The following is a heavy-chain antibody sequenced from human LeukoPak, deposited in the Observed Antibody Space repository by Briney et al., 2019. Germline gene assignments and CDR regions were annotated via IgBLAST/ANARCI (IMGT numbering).Heavy chain of an antibody. V-gene: IGHV3-23*01. D-gene: IGHD2/OR15-2a*01. Sequence: GGSLRLSCAVSGFTSGIYAVSWVRQAPGKGLEWVSAFSGGGDSYYADSVRGRFTISRDNSKKILYPQMNSLRAEDTAVYYCGKEVERHFDLKYWGQGTLVTVSS. J-gene: IGHJ4*02. CDR3: GKEVERHFDLKY. CDR2: FSGGGDS. CDR1: GFTSGIYA.